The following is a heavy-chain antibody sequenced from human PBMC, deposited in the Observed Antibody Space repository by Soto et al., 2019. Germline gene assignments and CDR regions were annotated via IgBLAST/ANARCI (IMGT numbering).Heavy chain of an antibody. J-gene: IGHJ6*02. CDR2: ISYDGSNK. D-gene: IGHD2-21*02. CDR3: ARWTVVTPGGASYYYGMDV. V-gene: IGHV3-30*03. Sequence: PGGSLRLSCAASGFTFSGYGMHWVRQAPGKGLEWVAVISYDGSNKYYADSVKGRFTISRDNSKNTLYLQMNSLRAEDTAVYYCARWTVVTPGGASYYYGMDVWGQGTTVTVSS. CDR1: GFTFSGYG.